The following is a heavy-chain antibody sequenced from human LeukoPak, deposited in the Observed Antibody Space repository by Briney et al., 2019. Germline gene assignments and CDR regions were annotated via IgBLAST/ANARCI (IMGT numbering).Heavy chain of an antibody. V-gene: IGHV3-48*03. CDR1: GFTFSSYE. CDR3: AREGTWNTAMVATFDY. Sequence: GGSLRLSCAASGFTFSSYEMNWVRQAPGKGLEWVSYISSSGSTIYYADPVKGRFTISRDNAKNSLYLQMNSLRAEDTAVYYCAREGTWNTAMVATFDYWGQGTLVTVSS. D-gene: IGHD5-18*01. J-gene: IGHJ4*02. CDR2: ISSSGSTI.